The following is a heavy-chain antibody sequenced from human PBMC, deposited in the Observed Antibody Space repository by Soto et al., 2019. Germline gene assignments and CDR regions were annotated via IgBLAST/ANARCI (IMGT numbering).Heavy chain of an antibody. CDR3: ASSRYCSSTTCYVPFDS. CDR2: IKKDGSEK. V-gene: IGHV3-7*01. CDR1: GFTFSNSW. Sequence: EAQLVESGGGLVQPGGSLRLSCAASGFTFSNSWMSWVRQAPGKGLEWVANIKKDGSEKYYVDSMKGRFTISRDNAKSSLYLQMNSLRAEDTAVYYCASSRYCSSTTCYVPFDSWGQGTLVTVSS. D-gene: IGHD2-2*01. J-gene: IGHJ4*02.